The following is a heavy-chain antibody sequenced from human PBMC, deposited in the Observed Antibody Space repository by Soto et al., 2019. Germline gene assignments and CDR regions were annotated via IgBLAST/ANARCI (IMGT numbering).Heavy chain of an antibody. CDR2: IYYSGST. V-gene: IGHV4-39*01. Sequence: SETLSLTCTVSGDSISSSNYYWGWIRQPPGKGLEWIGNIYYSGSTYYNPSLKSRVTISVDTSKNQFSLKLSSVTAADTAVHYCARSGGLQHIDYWGQGTLVTVSS. D-gene: IGHD4-4*01. CDR1: GDSISSSNYY. J-gene: IGHJ4*02. CDR3: ARSGGLQHIDY.